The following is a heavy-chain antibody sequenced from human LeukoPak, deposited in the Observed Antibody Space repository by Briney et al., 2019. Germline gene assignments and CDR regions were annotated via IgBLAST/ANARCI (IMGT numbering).Heavy chain of an antibody. CDR3: ARGNILPGYDY. Sequence: GGSLRLSCAASGFTFSSYDMPWVRQTTGKGLEWVSAIGNAGDTYYSDSVKGRFTISRENAKNSLYLQMNSLRAGDTAVYYCARGNILPGYDYWGQGTLVTVSS. D-gene: IGHD3-9*01. J-gene: IGHJ4*02. CDR2: IGNAGDT. CDR1: GFTFSSYD. V-gene: IGHV3-13*01.